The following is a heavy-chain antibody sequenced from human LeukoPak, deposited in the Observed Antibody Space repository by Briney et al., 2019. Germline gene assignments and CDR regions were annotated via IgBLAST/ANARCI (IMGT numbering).Heavy chain of an antibody. D-gene: IGHD3-3*01. CDR2: IYSGGST. V-gene: IGHV3-66*02. CDR3: ARDRYDFWSGYSHY. J-gene: IGHJ4*02. Sequence: GGSLRLSCAASGFTVSSNYMSWVRQAPGEELEWVSVIYSGGSTYYADSVKGRFAISRDNSKNTLYLQMNSLRAEDTAVYYCARDRYDFWSGYSHYWGQGTLVTVSS. CDR1: GFTVSSNY.